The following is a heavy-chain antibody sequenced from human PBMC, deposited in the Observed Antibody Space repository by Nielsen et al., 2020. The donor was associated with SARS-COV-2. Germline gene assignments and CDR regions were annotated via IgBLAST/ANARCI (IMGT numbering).Heavy chain of an antibody. J-gene: IGHJ6*02. CDR3: ATGAAAGTGNYYYGMDV. Sequence: SLKISCAASGFTFDDYAMHWVRQAPGKGLEWVSGLSWNSGSIGYADSVKGRFTISRDNAKNSLYLQMNSLRAEDTALYYCATGAAAGTGNYYYGMDVWGQGTTVTVSS. V-gene: IGHV3-9*01. D-gene: IGHD6-13*01. CDR2: LSWNSGSI. CDR1: GFTFDDYA.